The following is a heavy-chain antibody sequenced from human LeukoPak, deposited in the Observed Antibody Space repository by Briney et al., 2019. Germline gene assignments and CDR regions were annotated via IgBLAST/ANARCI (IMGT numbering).Heavy chain of an antibody. CDR2: MNPNSGHT. CDR3: ARVGKSPYYYYYGMDV. CDR1: GYTFTSHD. J-gene: IGHJ6*02. Sequence: ASVKVSCKASGYTFTSHDVNWLRQATGQGLEWLGWMNPNSGHTGFAQKFQGRVTMTRNTSISTAYMELSSLRSEDTAVYYCARVGKSPYYYYYGMDVWGQGTTVTVSS. V-gene: IGHV1-8*01.